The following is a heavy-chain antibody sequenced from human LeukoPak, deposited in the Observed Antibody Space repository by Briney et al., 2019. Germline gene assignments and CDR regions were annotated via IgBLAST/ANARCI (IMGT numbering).Heavy chain of an antibody. Sequence: SQTLSLTCTVSGGSISSGNHYWTWIRQLPGKGLEWIGHIFYSGSTYYNPSLKSRVTISVDTSNNQFSLKLNSVTAADTAVYYCASRSPPGETGYFDYWGQGTLVTVSS. D-gene: IGHD2-21*01. CDR2: IFYSGST. J-gene: IGHJ4*02. V-gene: IGHV4-31*03. CDR3: ASRSPPGETGYFDY. CDR1: GGSISSGNHY.